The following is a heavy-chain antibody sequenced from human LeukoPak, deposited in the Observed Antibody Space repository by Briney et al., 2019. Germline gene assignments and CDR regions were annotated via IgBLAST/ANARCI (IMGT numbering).Heavy chain of an antibody. J-gene: IGHJ4*02. CDR3: ARSNYGSGSYYNN. CDR2: IYYSGTT. Sequence: SETLSLTCTVTGGSISSSYWSWIRQHPGKGLEWIAYIYYSGTTYYNPSLQSRVTISVDTSKNQFSLKLSSVTAADTAAYYCARSNYGSGSYYNNWGQGVLVTVSS. V-gene: IGHV4-59*06. D-gene: IGHD3-10*01. CDR1: GGSISSSY.